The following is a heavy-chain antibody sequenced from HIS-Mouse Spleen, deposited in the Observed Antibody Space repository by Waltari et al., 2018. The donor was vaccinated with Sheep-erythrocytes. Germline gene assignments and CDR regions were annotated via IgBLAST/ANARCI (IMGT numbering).Heavy chain of an antibody. V-gene: IGHV4-39*07. Sequence: LSLKSRVTISVDTSKNQFSLKLSSVTAADTAVYYCARDTGLTEDPPLCGMDVWGQGTTVTVSS. CDR3: ARDTGLTEDPPLCGMDV. D-gene: IGHD7-27*01. J-gene: IGHJ6*02.